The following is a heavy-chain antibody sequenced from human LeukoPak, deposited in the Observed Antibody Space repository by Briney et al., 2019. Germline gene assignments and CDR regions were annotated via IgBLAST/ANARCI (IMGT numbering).Heavy chain of an antibody. CDR1: GFTFDDYA. D-gene: IGHD6-19*01. V-gene: IGHV3-9*01. Sequence: PGGSLRLSCAASGFTFDDYAMHWVRQAPGKGLEWVSGISRNSGSIDYADSVKGRFTISRDNAKNSLYLQMKSLRGEDTALYYCVKGGSSGWNYYFDYWGQGTLVTVSS. CDR3: VKGGSSGWNYYFDY. CDR2: ISRNSGSI. J-gene: IGHJ4*02.